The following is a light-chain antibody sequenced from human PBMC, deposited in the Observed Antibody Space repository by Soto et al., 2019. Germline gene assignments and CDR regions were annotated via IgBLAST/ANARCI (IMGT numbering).Light chain of an antibody. Sequence: QSALTQPASVSGSPGQSITISCTGTSSDVGGYNYVSWYQQHPGKAPKVMIYEVSNRPSGVSNRCSGSKSGNTASLSISGLQTEDADDYYCSSYTSSSTLVFGGGTKLTVL. CDR3: SSYTSSSTLV. CDR2: EVS. CDR1: SSDVGGYNY. J-gene: IGLJ2*01. V-gene: IGLV2-14*01.